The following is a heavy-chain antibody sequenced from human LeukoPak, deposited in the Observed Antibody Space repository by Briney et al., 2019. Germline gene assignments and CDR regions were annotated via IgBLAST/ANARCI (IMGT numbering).Heavy chain of an antibody. Sequence: SETLSLTWTVSGGSMNNYYWSWIRQAPGKGLEWIGYISDSGSTNYNPSLGSRVTISVDTSKNQFSLKLTSVTAADTALYYCARYDYGDCWFDPWGQGTLVTVSS. D-gene: IGHD4-17*01. V-gene: IGHV4-59*01. CDR3: ARYDYGDCWFDP. CDR1: GGSMNNYY. CDR2: ISDSGST. J-gene: IGHJ5*02.